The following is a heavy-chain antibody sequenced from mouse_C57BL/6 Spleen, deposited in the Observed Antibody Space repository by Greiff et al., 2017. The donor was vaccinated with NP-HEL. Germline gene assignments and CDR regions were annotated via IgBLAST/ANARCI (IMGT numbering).Heavy chain of an antibody. CDR2: ISDGGSYT. V-gene: IGHV5-4*01. CDR3: AREGNSNYVRAMDY. J-gene: IGHJ4*01. Sequence: EVQVVESGGGLVKPGGSLKLSCAASGFTFSSYAMSWVRQTPEKRLEWVATISDGGSYTYYPDNVKGRFTISRDNAKNNLYLQMSHLKSEDTAMYYCAREGNSNYVRAMDYWGQGTSVTVSS. CDR1: GFTFSSYA. D-gene: IGHD2-5*01.